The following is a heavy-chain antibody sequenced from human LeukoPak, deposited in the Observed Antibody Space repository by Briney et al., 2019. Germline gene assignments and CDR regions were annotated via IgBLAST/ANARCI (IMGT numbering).Heavy chain of an antibody. CDR3: ARIAEALDV. J-gene: IGHJ6*04. V-gene: IGHV4-34*01. CDR1: GGSFSGYY. CDR2: INHSRST. Sequence: PSETLSLTCAVYGGSFSGYYWSWIRQPPGKGLEWIGEINHSRSTNYNTSLKSRVTISVDTSKNQFSLKLSSVTAADTAMYYCARIAEALDVWGKGTTVTVPS.